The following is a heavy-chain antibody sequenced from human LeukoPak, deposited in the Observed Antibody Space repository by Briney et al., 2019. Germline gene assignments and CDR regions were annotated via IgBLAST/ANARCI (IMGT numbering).Heavy chain of an antibody. J-gene: IGHJ4*02. V-gene: IGHV4-59*06. D-gene: IGHD5-18*01. CDR1: GGSISSYY. CDR3: ARDHLPGYGYGTSGFDY. CDR2: IYYSGST. Sequence: SETLSLTCTVSGGSISSYYWSWIRQHPGKGLEWIGYIYYSGSTYYNPSLKSRVTISVDTSKNQFSLKLSSVTAADTAVYYCARDHLPGYGYGTSGFDYWGQGTLVTVSS.